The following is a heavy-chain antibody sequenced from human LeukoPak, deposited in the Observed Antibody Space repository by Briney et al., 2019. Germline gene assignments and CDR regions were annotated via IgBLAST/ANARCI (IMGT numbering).Heavy chain of an antibody. V-gene: IGHV4-34*01. Sequence: GSLRLSCAASGFTFNTYAMSWIRQPPGKGLEWIGEINHSGSTNYNPSLKSRVTISVDTSKNQFSLKLSSVTAADTAVYYCARGGIDIVVVPAAILFDYWGQGTLVTVSS. CDR3: ARGGIDIVVVPAAILFDY. CDR2: INHSGST. D-gene: IGHD2-2*02. CDR1: GFTFNTYA. J-gene: IGHJ4*02.